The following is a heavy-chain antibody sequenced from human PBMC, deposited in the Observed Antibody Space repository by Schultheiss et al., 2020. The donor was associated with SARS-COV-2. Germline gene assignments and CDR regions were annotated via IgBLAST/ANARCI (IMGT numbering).Heavy chain of an antibody. Sequence: SETLSLTCTVSGGSISSYYWSWIRQPPGKGLEWIGYIYYSGSTYYNPSLKSRVTISVDTSKNQFSLKLSSVTAADTAVYYCARARLTISEYYFDYWGQGTLVTVSS. CDR1: GGSISSYY. V-gene: IGHV4-59*01. CDR3: ARARLTISEYYFDY. D-gene: IGHD3-9*01. CDR2: IYYSGST. J-gene: IGHJ4*02.